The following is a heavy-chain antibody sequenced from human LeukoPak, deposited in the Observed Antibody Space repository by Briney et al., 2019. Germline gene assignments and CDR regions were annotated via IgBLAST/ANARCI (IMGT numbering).Heavy chain of an antibody. Sequence: ASVKVSCKASGYTFTGYYMHWVRQAPGQGLEWMGWINPNSGGTNYAQKFQGRVTMTRDTSISTAYMELSRLRSDDTAVYYCARDLDCSSTSCYITGHAFDIWGQGTMVTVSS. J-gene: IGHJ3*02. CDR2: INPNSGGT. D-gene: IGHD2-2*02. CDR1: GYTFTGYY. V-gene: IGHV1-2*02. CDR3: ARDLDCSSTSCYITGHAFDI.